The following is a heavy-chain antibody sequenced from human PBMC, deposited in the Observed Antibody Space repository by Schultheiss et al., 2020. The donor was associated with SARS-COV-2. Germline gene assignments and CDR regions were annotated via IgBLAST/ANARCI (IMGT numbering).Heavy chain of an antibody. CDR2: ISYDGSNK. V-gene: IGHV3-30*03. CDR1: GFTFSSYS. Sequence: GGSLRLSCAASGFTFSSYSMNWVRQAPGKGLEWVAVISYDGSNKYYADSVKGRFTISRDNSKNTLYLQMNSLRAEDTAVYYCAREPLRGSYYYYGMDVWGQGTTVTVSS. J-gene: IGHJ6*02. CDR3: AREPLRGSYYYYGMDV.